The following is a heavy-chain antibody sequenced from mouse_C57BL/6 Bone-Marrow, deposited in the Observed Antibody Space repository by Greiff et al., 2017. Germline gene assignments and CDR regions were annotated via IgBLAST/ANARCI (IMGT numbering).Heavy chain of an antibody. CDR3: ARVSNPYAMDY. D-gene: IGHD2-5*01. Sequence: DVKLVESGGGLVKPGGSLKLSCAASGFTFSSYAMSWVRQTPEKRLEWVATISDGGSYTYYPDNVKGRFTISRDNAKNNLYLQMSHLKSEDTAMYYCARVSNPYAMDYWGQGTSVTVSS. J-gene: IGHJ4*01. CDR2: ISDGGSYT. V-gene: IGHV5-4*03. CDR1: GFTFSSYA.